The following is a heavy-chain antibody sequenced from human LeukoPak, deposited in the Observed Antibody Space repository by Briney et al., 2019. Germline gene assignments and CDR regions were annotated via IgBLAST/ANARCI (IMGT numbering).Heavy chain of an antibody. CDR3: AGLVGRYSSGLYYYYFDY. Sequence: PSETLSLTCTVSGDSINSLDLWSWVRQPPGKGLEWIGEMYLSGTTHSNPSVKSRVTISIDKSKNQFYLNLSSVTAADTTVYYCAGLVGRYSSGLYYYYFDYWGQGTLVTVSS. D-gene: IGHD3-22*01. CDR2: MYLSGTT. J-gene: IGHJ4*02. V-gene: IGHV4-4*02. CDR1: GDSINSLDL.